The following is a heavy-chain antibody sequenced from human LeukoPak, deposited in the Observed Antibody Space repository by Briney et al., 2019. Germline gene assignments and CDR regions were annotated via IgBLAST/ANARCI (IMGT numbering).Heavy chain of an antibody. CDR2: ISGSGGST. CDR3: AKRPGYSSSWSVPGWFDP. Sequence: GGPLRLSCAASGFTFSSYAMSWVRQAPGKGLEWVSAISGSGGSTYNADSVKGRFTISRDNSKNTLYLQMNSLRAEDTAVYYCAKRPGYSSSWSVPGWFDPWGQGTLVTVSS. J-gene: IGHJ5*02. D-gene: IGHD6-13*01. CDR1: GFTFSSYA. V-gene: IGHV3-23*01.